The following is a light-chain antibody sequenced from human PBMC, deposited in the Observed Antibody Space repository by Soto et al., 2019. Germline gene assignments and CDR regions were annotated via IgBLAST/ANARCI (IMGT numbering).Light chain of an antibody. V-gene: IGKV3-15*01. Sequence: EIVLTQSPDTLSVSPGERATLSCRASQSVSSNLAWYQQKPGQAPRLLIYGASTRATGIPARFSGSGSGTDFTLTISSLQPEDFATYYCQQLESYPSTFGGGTKVDIK. J-gene: IGKJ4*01. CDR3: QQLESYPST. CDR1: QSVSSN. CDR2: GAS.